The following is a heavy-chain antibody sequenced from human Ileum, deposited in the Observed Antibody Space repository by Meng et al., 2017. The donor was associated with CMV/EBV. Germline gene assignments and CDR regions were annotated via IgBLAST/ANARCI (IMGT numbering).Heavy chain of an antibody. CDR2: INSDGSRA. J-gene: IGHJ6*02. D-gene: IGHD2-15*01. CDR3: GRGGGYGMDV. Sequence: GGSLRLSCAASGFTFSSYWMHWVRQAPGKGLVWVSRINSDGSRATYADSVKGRFPISRDHAQNTLYLQMDSLGAEDAAVYYYGRGGGYGMDVWGQGTTVTVSS. CDR1: GFTFSSYW. V-gene: IGHV3-74*01.